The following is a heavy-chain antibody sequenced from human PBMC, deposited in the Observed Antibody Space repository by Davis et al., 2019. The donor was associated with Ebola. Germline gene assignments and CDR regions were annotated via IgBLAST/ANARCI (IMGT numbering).Heavy chain of an antibody. CDR1: GYSFTSYW. CDR3: AREAFAVAGYYYYMDV. Sequence: PGGSLRLSCKGSGYSFTSYWISWVRQMPGKGLEWMGRIDPSDSYTNYSPSFQGHVTISADKSISTAYLQWSSLKASDTAMYYCAREAFAVAGYYYYMDVWGKGTTVTVSS. J-gene: IGHJ6*03. D-gene: IGHD6-19*01. CDR2: IDPSDSYT. V-gene: IGHV5-10-1*01.